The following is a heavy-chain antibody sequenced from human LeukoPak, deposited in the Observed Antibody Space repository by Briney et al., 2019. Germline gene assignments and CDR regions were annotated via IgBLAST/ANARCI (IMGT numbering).Heavy chain of an antibody. Sequence: KTSETLSLTCTVSGGSFSGYYCTWIRQPPGKGLEWIGEINHSGSANYNPSLKSRVTISLDTSKNQFSLKLSSVTAADTAVYYCARGXGXVTTHWGQGTLVTVS. J-gene: IGHJ4*02. CDR3: ARGXGXVTTH. V-gene: IGHV4-34*01. CDR2: INHSGSA. D-gene: IGHD4-17*01. CDR1: GGSFSGYY.